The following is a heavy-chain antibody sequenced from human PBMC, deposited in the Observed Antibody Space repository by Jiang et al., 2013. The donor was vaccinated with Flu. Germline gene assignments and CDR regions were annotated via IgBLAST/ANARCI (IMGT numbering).Heavy chain of an antibody. CDR2: IYWDDDE. Sequence: KPTQTLTLTCTFSGFSFITSGVGVGWIRQPPGKALEWLALIYWDDDERYSPSLKSRLTISKDTSKNQVVLTMTNMDPVDTATYYCAHTDRPPSYRSSYFDYWGQGTLVTVSS. D-gene: IGHD6-6*01. CDR1: GFSFITSGVG. V-gene: IGHV2-5*02. J-gene: IGHJ4*02. CDR3: AHTDRPPSYRSSYFDY.